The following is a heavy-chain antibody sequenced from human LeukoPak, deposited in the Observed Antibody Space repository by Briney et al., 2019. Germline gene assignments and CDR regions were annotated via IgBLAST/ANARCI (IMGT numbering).Heavy chain of an antibody. CDR2: IIPIFGTE. CDR3: ARAYSSSSGNWFDP. Sequence: ASVKVSCKASGGTFSSYAISWVRQAPGQGLEWMGGIIPIFGTENYAQKFQGRVTITTDESTSTAYMELSSLRSEDTAVYYCARAYSSSSGNWFDPWGQGTLVTVSS. J-gene: IGHJ5*02. D-gene: IGHD6-6*01. V-gene: IGHV1-69*05. CDR1: GGTFSSYA.